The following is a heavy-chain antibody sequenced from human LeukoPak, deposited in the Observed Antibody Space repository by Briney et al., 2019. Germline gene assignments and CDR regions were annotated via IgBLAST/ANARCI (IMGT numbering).Heavy chain of an antibody. CDR2: IYYSGST. V-gene: IGHV4-61*01. D-gene: IGHD1-7*01. J-gene: IGHJ3*02. CDR3: ARVIIGTTNFDI. Sequence: SVTLSLTCTVSGGSVSSGSYYWSWIRQPPGKGLEWIGYIYYSGSTNYNPSLKSRVTISVDTSKNQFSLKLSSVTAADTAVYYCARVIIGTTNFDIWGQGTMVTVSS. CDR1: GGSVSSGSYY.